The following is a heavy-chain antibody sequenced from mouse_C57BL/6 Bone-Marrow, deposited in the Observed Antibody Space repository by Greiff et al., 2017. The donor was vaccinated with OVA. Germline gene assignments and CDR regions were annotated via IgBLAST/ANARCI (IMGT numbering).Heavy chain of an antibody. V-gene: IGHV1-81*01. Sequence: QVQLQQSGAELARPGASVKLSCKASGYTFTSYGISWVKQRTGQGLEWIGEIYPRSGNTYYNEKFKGKATLTADKSSSTAYKELRSLTSEDSAVYFCATVYWYFDVWGTGTTVTVSS. CDR2: IYPRSGNT. J-gene: IGHJ1*03. CDR3: ATVYWYFDV. CDR1: GYTFTSYG.